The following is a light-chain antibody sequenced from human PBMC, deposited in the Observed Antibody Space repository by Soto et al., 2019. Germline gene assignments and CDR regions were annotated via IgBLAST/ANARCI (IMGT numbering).Light chain of an antibody. CDR3: SSYTSGSTPLV. J-gene: IGLJ1*01. V-gene: IGLV2-14*01. CDR2: EVK. CDR1: STDVGNYIY. Sequence: QSVLTQPASVSGSPGQSITLSCTGTSTDVGNYIYVSWYQQHPGKAPKLIIYEVKYRPSGVSNRFSGSKSGNTASLTISGLQAQDEADYYCSSYTSGSTPLVFGTGTKLTVL.